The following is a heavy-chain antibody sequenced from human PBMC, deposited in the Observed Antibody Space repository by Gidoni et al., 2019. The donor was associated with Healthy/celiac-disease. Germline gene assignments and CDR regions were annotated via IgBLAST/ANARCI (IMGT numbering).Heavy chain of an antibody. CDR1: GGSISSYY. J-gene: IGHJ5*02. CDR2: IYYSGST. D-gene: IGHD7-27*01. CDR3: ARVNSGVTGDLGP. V-gene: IGHV4-59*01. Sequence: QVQLQESGPGLVKPSETLSPTCTGSGGSISSYYWSWIRQPPGKGLEWIGYIYYSGSTNYTPSLKSRVTISVDTSKNQFSLKLSSVTAADTAVYYCARVNSGVTGDLGPWGQGTLVTVSS.